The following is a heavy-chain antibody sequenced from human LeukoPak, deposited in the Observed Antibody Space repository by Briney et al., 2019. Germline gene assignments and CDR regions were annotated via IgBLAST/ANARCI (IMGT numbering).Heavy chain of an antibody. D-gene: IGHD6-6*01. CDR3: ARDQIAARPEGWFDP. Sequence: ASVKVSCKASGYTFTGYYMHWVRLAPGQGLEWMGWINPNSGGTNYAQKFQGRVTMTRDTSISTAYMELSRLRSDDTAVYYCARDQIAARPEGWFDPWGQGTLVTVSS. J-gene: IGHJ5*02. CDR1: GYTFTGYY. V-gene: IGHV1-2*02. CDR2: INPNSGGT.